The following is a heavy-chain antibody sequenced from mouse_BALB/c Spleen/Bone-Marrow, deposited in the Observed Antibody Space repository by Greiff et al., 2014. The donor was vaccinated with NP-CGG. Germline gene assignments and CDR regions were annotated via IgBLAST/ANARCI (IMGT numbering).Heavy chain of an antibody. Sequence: VQLQQSGAELVRPGSSVKISCKASGYAFSSYWMNWVQQRPGQGLEWIGQIYPGDGDINHNGKFKGKATLTADKSSGTAYMQFSSLTSEDSAVYFCARGDFDFEAWFTYWGQGTLVTVSA. J-gene: IGHJ3*01. CDR3: ARGDFDFEAWFTY. V-gene: IGHV1-80*01. CDR1: GYAFSSYW. D-gene: IGHD2-4*01. CDR2: IYPGDGDI.